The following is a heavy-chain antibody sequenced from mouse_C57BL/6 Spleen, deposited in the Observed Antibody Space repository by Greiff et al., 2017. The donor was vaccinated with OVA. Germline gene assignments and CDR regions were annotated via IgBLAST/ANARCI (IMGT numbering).Heavy chain of an antibody. D-gene: IGHD2-5*01. Sequence: QVQLQQPGAELVKPGASVKMSCKASGYTFTSYWITWVKPRPGQGLEWIGDIYPGSGSTNYNEKFKSKATLTVDTSSSTAYMQLSRLTSEDSAVYYCARAEYYRNPYFDCWGQGTTLTVSS. J-gene: IGHJ2*01. V-gene: IGHV1-55*01. CDR2: IYPGSGST. CDR3: ARAEYYRNPYFDC. CDR1: GYTFTSYW.